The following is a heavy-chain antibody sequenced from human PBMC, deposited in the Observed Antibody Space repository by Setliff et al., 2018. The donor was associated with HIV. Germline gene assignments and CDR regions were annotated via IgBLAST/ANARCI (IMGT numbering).Heavy chain of an antibody. Sequence: PSETLSLPCTVSGGSISRGVSYWSWIRQLPGKGLEWIGYIYYSGSTYYNPSLKSRLTISVDTSKNQFSLKLSSVTAADPAVYFCAWDFRCGDYDGGGDYFDIWGQGTMVTVSS. V-gene: IGHV4-31*03. CDR1: GGSISRGVSY. J-gene: IGHJ3*02. CDR3: AWDFRCGDYDGGGDYFDI. D-gene: IGHD4-17*01. CDR2: IYYSGST.